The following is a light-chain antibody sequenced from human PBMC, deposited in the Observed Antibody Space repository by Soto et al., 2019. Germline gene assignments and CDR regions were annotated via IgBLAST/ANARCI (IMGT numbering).Light chain of an antibody. Sequence: IVFTQSPGTLSLSPGERATLSCRASHSVSSNLAWYQQKPGQAPRLLIYGASTRATGIPARFSGSGSGTEFTLTISSLQSEDFAVYYCQQYNNWPQTFGQGTKVDIK. V-gene: IGKV3-15*01. J-gene: IGKJ1*01. CDR3: QQYNNWPQT. CDR2: GAS. CDR1: HSVSSN.